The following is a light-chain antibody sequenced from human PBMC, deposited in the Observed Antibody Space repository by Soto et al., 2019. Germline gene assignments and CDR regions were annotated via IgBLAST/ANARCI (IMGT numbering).Light chain of an antibody. CDR1: RSNIANNF. Sequence: QSVLTQPPSVSAAPGQRVTISCSGSRSNIANNFVSWYQKLPGTAPKLLIYDNNQRPSGIPDRFSGSKSGTSATLAITGLQTGDEAEYYGATWDTSLRARVFGGGTKLTVL. CDR2: DNN. V-gene: IGLV1-51*01. J-gene: IGLJ2*01. CDR3: ATWDTSLRARV.